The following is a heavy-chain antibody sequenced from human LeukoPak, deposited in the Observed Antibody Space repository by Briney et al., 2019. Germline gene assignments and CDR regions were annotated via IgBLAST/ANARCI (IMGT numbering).Heavy chain of an antibody. CDR1: GFTFSSYW. J-gene: IGHJ6*02. Sequence: GGSLRLSCAASGFTFSSYWMSWVRQAPGKGLEWVANIKQDGSEKYYVDSVKGRFTISRDNAKNSLYLQMNSLRAEDTAVYYCARVGGVDTAMVTRYYYYGMDVWGQGTTVTVSS. D-gene: IGHD5-18*01. CDR2: IKQDGSEK. CDR3: ARVGGVDTAMVTRYYYYGMDV. V-gene: IGHV3-7*03.